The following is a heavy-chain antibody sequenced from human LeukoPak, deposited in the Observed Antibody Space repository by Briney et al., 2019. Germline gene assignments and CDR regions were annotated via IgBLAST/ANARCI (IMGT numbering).Heavy chain of an antibody. CDR1: GFTVSSNY. CDR2: IYGGDFT. V-gene: IGHV3-53*01. D-gene: IGHD3-10*01. CDR3: VRYSYGGPHY. J-gene: IGHJ4*01. Sequence: PGGSLRLSCAASGFTVSSNYMSWVRQAPGKGLEWVSVIYGGDFTQYAGSVRGRFTISRDNSKNTVYLQMNSLRADDTAMYYCVRYSYGGPHYXXXXTXVTVSS.